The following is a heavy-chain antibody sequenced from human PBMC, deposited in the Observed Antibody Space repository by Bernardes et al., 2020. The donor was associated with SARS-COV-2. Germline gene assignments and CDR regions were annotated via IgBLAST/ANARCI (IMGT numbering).Heavy chain of an antibody. CDR3: AVGNYVTSYYYALDV. CDR2: IYYSRST. D-gene: IGHD3-16*01. J-gene: IGHJ6*02. V-gene: IGHV4-31*03. CDR1: GDSITTTGYY. Sequence: SETLSLTCSVSGDSITTTGYYWSWIRQHPGKGLEWIGYIYYSRSTYYNPSLKSRVTISLDTPENQFSLRLSSVSAADTAVYYCAVGNYVTSYYYALDVWGRGTPVTVSS.